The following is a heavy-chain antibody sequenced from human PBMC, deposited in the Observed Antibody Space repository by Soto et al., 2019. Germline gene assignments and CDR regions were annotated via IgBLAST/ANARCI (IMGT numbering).Heavy chain of an antibody. CDR1: GGTFSSYA. D-gene: IGHD2-2*01. CDR2: IIPIFGTV. CDR3: VRHDCISSSCYYYYYYCMDV. J-gene: IGHJ6*02. V-gene: IGHV1-69*13. Sequence: SVKVSCKASGGTFSSYAISWVRQAPGQGLEWMGGIIPIFGTVNYAQKFQGRVTITADESTSTAYMELSSLRSEDTAVYYCVRHDCISSSCYYYYYYCMDVWGQGTTVTVSS.